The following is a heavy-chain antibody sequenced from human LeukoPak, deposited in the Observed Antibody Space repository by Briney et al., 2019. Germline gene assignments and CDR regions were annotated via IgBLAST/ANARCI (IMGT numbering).Heavy chain of an antibody. V-gene: IGHV4-59*01. CDR3: ARVSWPNDAFDT. CDR2: IYYSGST. Sequence: SETLSLTCTVSGGSISSDYWSWSRQRPRKGLGWIGYIYYSGSTNYNPSLTSRVTISVDTSKHQFSLKPSSVTAADTAVYYCARVSWPNDAFDTWGQGTLVTVSS. CDR1: GGSISSDY. J-gene: IGHJ3*02. D-gene: IGHD2/OR15-2a*01.